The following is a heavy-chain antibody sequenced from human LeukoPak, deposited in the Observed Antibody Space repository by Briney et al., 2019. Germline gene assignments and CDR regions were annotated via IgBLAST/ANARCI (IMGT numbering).Heavy chain of an antibody. Sequence: SETLSLTCTVSGGSISSGGYYWSWIRQHPGKGLEWIGYIYYSGSTNYNPSLKSRVTISVDTSKNQFSLKLSSVTAADTAVYYCARALGEYQLKSRARTNWFDPWGQGTLVTVSS. CDR1: GGSISSGGYY. V-gene: IGHV4-61*08. D-gene: IGHD2-2*01. CDR3: ARALGEYQLKSRARTNWFDP. J-gene: IGHJ5*02. CDR2: IYYSGST.